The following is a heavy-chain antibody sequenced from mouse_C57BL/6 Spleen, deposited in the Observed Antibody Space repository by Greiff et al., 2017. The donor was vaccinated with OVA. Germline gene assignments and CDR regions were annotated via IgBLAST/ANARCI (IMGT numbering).Heavy chain of an antibody. CDR1: GYTFTSYW. CDR3: ARSLITTVVAPYYYAMDY. D-gene: IGHD1-1*01. J-gene: IGHJ4*01. Sequence: QVQLQQPGTELVKPGASVKLSCKASGYTFTSYWMHWVKQRPGQGLEWIGNINPSNGGTNYNEKFKSKATLTEDKSSSTAYMQLSSLTSEDSAVYYCARSLITTVVAPYYYAMDYWGQGTSVTVSS. V-gene: IGHV1-53*01. CDR2: INPSNGGT.